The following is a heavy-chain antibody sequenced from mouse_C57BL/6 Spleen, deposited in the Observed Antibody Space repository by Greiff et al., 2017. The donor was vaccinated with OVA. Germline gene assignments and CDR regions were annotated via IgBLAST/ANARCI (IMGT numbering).Heavy chain of an antibody. CDR2: ISYDGSN. D-gene: IGHD3-2*02. CDR3: ARDSSGRAYYAMDY. Sequence: EVKLQESGPGLVKPSQSLSLTCSVTGYSITSGYYWNWIRQFPGNKLEWMGYISYDGSNNYNPSLKNRISITRDTSKNQFFLKLNSVTTEDTATYYCARDSSGRAYYAMDYWGQGTSVTVSS. J-gene: IGHJ4*01. CDR1: GYSITSGYY. V-gene: IGHV3-6*01.